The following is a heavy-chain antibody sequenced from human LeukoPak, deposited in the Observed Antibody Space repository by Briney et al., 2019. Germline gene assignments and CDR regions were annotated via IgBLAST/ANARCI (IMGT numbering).Heavy chain of an antibody. CDR2: IYYSGST. CDR1: GGSISSSSYY. CDR3: ARSLGGQNVVLVAVSHFDY. Sequence: NPSETLSLTCTVSGGSISSSSYYWGWIRQPPGKGLEWIGSIYYSGSTYYNPSLKSRVTISVDTSKNQFSLKLSSVTAADTAVYYCARSLGGQNVVLVAVSHFDYWGQGTLVTVSS. J-gene: IGHJ4*02. V-gene: IGHV4-39*01. D-gene: IGHD2-15*01.